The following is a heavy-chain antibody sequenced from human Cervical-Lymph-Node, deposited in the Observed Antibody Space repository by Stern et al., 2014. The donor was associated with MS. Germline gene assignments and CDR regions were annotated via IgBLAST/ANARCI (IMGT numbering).Heavy chain of an antibody. CDR2: ISSSSHYI. CDR1: GFTFVTYT. CDR3: ARISDMHLWTQTIDY. J-gene: IGHJ4*02. Sequence: EVQLEESGGGLVKPGGSLRLSCAASGFTFVTYTMTWVRQAPGKGLEWVSSISSSSHYIYYADSVKGRFTISRDNAKSSLYLQMDSLTAEDTALYYCARISDMHLWTQTIDYWGQGTLVTVSS. V-gene: IGHV3-21*06. D-gene: IGHD2-15*01.